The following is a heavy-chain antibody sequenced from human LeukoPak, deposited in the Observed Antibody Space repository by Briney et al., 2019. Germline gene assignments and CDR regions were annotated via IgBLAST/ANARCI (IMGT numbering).Heavy chain of an antibody. J-gene: IGHJ4*02. D-gene: IGHD3/OR15-3a*01. Sequence: GGSLTLSCAASGFSFTDSPMDWVRHGSGKGVEWVGRVKAQEYYYATGYAASVKRSFTVSRHDSKNTAYLQMNSLKVDDTAVYYCTRQPRGTGTVDYWGQGTLVTVSS. V-gene: IGHV3-73*01. CDR1: GFSFTDSP. CDR2: VKAQEYYYAT. CDR3: TRQPRGTGTVDY.